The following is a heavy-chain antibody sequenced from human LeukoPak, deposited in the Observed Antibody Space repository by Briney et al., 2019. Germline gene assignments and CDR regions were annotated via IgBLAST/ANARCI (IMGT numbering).Heavy chain of an antibody. D-gene: IGHD6-19*01. CDR1: GFTVSSNY. CDR2: IYSGGST. V-gene: IGHV3-66*01. CDR3: ARDLYSSGWYNDY. J-gene: IGHJ4*02. Sequence: PGGSLRLSCAASGFTVSSNYMSWVRQAPGKGLEWVSVIYSGGSTYYADSVKGRFTISRDNSKNTLYLQMNSLRAEDTAVYYCARDLYSSGWYNDYWGQGTLVTVSS.